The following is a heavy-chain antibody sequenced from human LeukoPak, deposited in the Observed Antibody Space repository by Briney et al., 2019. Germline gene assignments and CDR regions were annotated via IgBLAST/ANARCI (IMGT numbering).Heavy chain of an antibody. V-gene: IGHV6-1*01. CDR3: ARHRQAGTSHAVDS. J-gene: IGHJ4*02. D-gene: IGHD1-7*01. Sequence: SQTLSLTCAISGDSVSSNNVAWNWIRQSPSRGLERLGRTYYKSKWYNDYAVSVKSRITINPDTSKNQFSLQLNSVTPEDTAVYYCARHRQAGTSHAVDSWGQGILVTVSS. CDR1: GDSVSSNNVA. CDR2: TYYKSKWYN.